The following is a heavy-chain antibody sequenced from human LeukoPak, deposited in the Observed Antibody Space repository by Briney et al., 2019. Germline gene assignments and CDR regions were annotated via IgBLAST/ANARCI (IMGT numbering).Heavy chain of an antibody. CDR3: ARHVPVLRFLEWSYYFDY. V-gene: IGHV3-48*03. CDR1: GFTFSSYE. D-gene: IGHD3-3*01. J-gene: IGHJ4*02. Sequence: PGGSLRLSCAASGFTFSSYEMNWVRQAPGKGLEWVSYISSSGSTIYYADSVKGRFTISRDNAKNSLYLQMNSLRAEDTAVYYCARHVPVLRFLEWSYYFDYWGQGTLVTVSS. CDR2: ISSSGSTI.